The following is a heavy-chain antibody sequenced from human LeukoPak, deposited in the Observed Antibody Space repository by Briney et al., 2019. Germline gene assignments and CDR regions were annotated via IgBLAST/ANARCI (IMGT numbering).Heavy chain of an antibody. V-gene: IGHV3-48*02. Sequence: PGGSLRLSCAASGFTFSNYAMSWVRQTPGKGLECLSYITSSSDSIHYADSVRGRFTVSRDNAKNSLYLQMNSLRDEDTAVYYCARDPGYSRPSSYGYFDHWGQGTLATVSS. J-gene: IGHJ4*02. CDR1: GFTFSNYA. CDR2: ITSSSDSI. CDR3: ARDPGYSRPSSYGYFDH. D-gene: IGHD1-26*01.